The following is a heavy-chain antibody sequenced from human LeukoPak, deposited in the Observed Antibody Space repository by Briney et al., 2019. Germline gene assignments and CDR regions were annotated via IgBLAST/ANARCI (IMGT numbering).Heavy chain of an antibody. V-gene: IGHV4-34*01. J-gene: IGHJ4*02. Sequence: SETLSLTCAVYGGSFSGYYWSWIRQPPGKGLEWIGEINHSGSTNYNPSLKSRVTISVDTSKNRFSLNLSSVTAADTAVYYCARHHDSSGLYGPFDYWGQGTLVTVSS. CDR3: ARHHDSSGLYGPFDY. D-gene: IGHD3-22*01. CDR2: INHSGST. CDR1: GGSFSGYY.